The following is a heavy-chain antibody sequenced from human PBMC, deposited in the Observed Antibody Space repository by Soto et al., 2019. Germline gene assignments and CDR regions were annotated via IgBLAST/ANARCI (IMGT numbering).Heavy chain of an antibody. J-gene: IGHJ4*02. D-gene: IGHD4-17*01. CDR2: ISWNSGNL. Sequence: VQLVESGGGLVQPGRSLRLSCAASGFTFEDYAMHWVRKPPGKGLEWVSSISWNSGNLGYADSVKGRFTISRDNAKNSLYLQMNSLRGEDTALYYCAKGASTTVFAFNDYWGQGTLVTVSS. CDR1: GFTFEDYA. CDR3: AKGASTTVFAFNDY. V-gene: IGHV3-9*01.